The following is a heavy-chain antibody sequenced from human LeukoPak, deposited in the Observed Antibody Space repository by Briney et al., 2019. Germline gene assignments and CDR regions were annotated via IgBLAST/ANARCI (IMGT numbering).Heavy chain of an antibody. J-gene: IGHJ4*02. CDR1: GGSISSYY. Sequence: SETLSLTCTVSGGSISSYYRSWIRQPPGKGLEWIGYIYYSGSTNYNPSLKSRVTISVDTSKNQFSLKLSSVTAADTAVYYCARVRYSYGYYFDYWGQGTLVTVSS. CDR3: ARVRYSYGYYFDY. CDR2: IYYSGST. D-gene: IGHD5-18*01. V-gene: IGHV4-59*08.